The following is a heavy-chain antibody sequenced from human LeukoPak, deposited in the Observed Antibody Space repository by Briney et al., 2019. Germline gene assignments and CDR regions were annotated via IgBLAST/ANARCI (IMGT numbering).Heavy chain of an antibody. D-gene: IGHD2-2*01. Sequence: GGSLRLSCVTSGLTFRGYDMFWVRQAPGKGLEWISYISSSTNRTHYADSVKGRFTISRDNAKNSLYLQMNSLRAEDTAVYYCATYSSSNGREFQYWGQGTLVTVSS. CDR2: ISSSTNRT. V-gene: IGHV3-48*04. CDR3: ATYSSSNGREFQY. CDR1: GLTFRGYD. J-gene: IGHJ1*01.